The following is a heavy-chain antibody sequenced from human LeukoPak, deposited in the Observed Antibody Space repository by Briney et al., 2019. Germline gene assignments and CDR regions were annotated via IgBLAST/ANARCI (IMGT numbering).Heavy chain of an antibody. V-gene: IGHV3-30*03. CDR2: ISYDGSNK. J-gene: IGHJ4*02. CDR1: GFTFSSYG. CDR3: ARSPGIVVVANFDY. Sequence: GGSLRLSCAASGFTFSSYGMHWVRQAPGKGLEWVAVISYDGSNKYYADSVKGRFTISRDNSKNTLYLQMNSLRAEDTAVYYCARSPGIVVVANFDYWGQGTLVTVSS. D-gene: IGHD3-22*01.